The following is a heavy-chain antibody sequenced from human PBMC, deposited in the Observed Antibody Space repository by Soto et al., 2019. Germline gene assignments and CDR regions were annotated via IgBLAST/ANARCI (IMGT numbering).Heavy chain of an antibody. Sequence: QVQLVQSGAEVKKPGSSVKVSCKASGGTFSSYAISWVRQAPGQGLEWMGGIIPIFGTANYAQKFQGRVTITADESTRTAYMELSSLRSEDTAVYYCARAIYDYVWGSYRSIDYWGQGTLVTVSS. D-gene: IGHD3-16*02. CDR1: GGTFSSYA. J-gene: IGHJ4*02. CDR2: IIPIFGTA. V-gene: IGHV1-69*12. CDR3: ARAIYDYVWGSYRSIDY.